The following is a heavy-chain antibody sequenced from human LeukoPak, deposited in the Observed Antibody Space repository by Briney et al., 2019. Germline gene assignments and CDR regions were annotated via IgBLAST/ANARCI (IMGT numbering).Heavy chain of an antibody. CDR2: ISYDGSNK. V-gene: IGHV3-30-3*01. J-gene: IGHJ4*02. Sequence: GGSLRLSCAASGFTFSSYAMHWVRQAPGKGLEWVAVISYDGSNKYYADSVKGRFTISRDNSKNTLYLQMNSLRAEDTAVYYCARDSYHGLGKIDYWGQGTLVTVSS. D-gene: IGHD3-10*01. CDR1: GFTFSSYA. CDR3: ARDSYHGLGKIDY.